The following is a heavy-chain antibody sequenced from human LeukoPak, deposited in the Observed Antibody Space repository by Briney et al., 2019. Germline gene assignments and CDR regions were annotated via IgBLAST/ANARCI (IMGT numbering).Heavy chain of an antibody. CDR3: ARAFVVGDYLDY. V-gene: IGHV3-74*01. D-gene: IGHD3-22*01. CDR2: IDTDESYT. J-gene: IGHJ4*02. CDR1: GFTLSSYW. Sequence: GGSLRLSCAASGFTLSSYWMHWVRQAPGKGLVWVSRIDTDESYTNYADSVKGRFTVSRDNAKNTLYLQMNSLRAVDTAVYYCARAFVVGDYLDYWGQGTLVTVSS.